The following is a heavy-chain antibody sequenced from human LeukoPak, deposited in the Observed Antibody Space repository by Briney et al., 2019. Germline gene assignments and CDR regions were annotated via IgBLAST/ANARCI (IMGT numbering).Heavy chain of an antibody. CDR1: GGSFSGYY. Sequence: SESLSLTCAVYGGSFSGYYWSWIRRPPGKGLEWIGEINHSGSTNYNPSLKSRVTISVDTSKNQFSLKLSSVTAADTAVYYCARGGNYDSSGYYYAYWGQGTLVTVSS. V-gene: IGHV4-34*01. J-gene: IGHJ4*02. CDR3: ARGGNYDSSGYYYAY. CDR2: INHSGST. D-gene: IGHD3-22*01.